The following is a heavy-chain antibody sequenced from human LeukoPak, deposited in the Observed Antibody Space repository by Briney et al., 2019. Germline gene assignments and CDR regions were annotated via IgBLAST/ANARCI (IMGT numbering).Heavy chain of an antibody. V-gene: IGHV4-59*01. CDR3: ARGWASSWYYDF. CDR2: TYDSGSS. CDR1: GGSMRNYY. J-gene: IGHJ4*02. Sequence: SETLSLTCAVSGGSMRNYYWSWIRQPPGKGLEWIGYTYDSGSSSYNPSLRSRVSISIDTSKNQFSLNLSSVTAADTAVYYCARGWASSWYYDFWGQGTLATVSS. D-gene: IGHD2-2*01.